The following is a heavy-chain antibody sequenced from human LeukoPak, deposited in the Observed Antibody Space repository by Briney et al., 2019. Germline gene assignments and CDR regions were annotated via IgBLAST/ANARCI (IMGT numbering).Heavy chain of an antibody. CDR3: ARDTTAWVY. CDR1: GFTFSSYE. J-gene: IGHJ4*02. V-gene: IGHV3-48*03. CDR2: ISGGGTTI. D-gene: IGHD4-17*01. Sequence: PGGSLRLSCAASGFTFSSYEMNWVRQAPGQGLEWVSYISGGGTTIYYADSEKGRFTISRDIANNSLYLQMNSLRDEDTAVYYCARDTTAWVYWGQGTLVTVSS.